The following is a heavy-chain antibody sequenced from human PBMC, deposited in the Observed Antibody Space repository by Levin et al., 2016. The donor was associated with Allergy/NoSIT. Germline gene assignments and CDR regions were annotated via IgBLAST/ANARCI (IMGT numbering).Heavy chain of an antibody. J-gene: IGHJ6*02. V-gene: IGHV3-48*03. D-gene: IGHD6-19*01. CDR3: TSIAVAGNYYYYGMDV. CDR2: ISSSGSTI. CDR1: GFTFSSYE. Sequence: GESLKISCAASGFTFSSYEMNWVRQAPGKGLEWVSYISSSGSTIYYADSVKGRFTISRDNAKNSLYLQMNSLRAEDTAVYYCTSIAVAGNYYYYGMDVWGQGTTVTVSS.